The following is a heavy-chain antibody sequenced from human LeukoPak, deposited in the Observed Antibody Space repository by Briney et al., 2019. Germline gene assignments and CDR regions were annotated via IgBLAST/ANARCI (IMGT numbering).Heavy chain of an antibody. V-gene: IGHV3-43*01. CDR3: AKDAGWVGGYYFDY. J-gene: IGHJ4*02. CDR1: GFTFSSYG. CDR2: ISWDGGST. D-gene: IGHD6-19*01. Sequence: PGGSLRLSCAASGFTFSSYGMHWVRQAPGKGLEWVSLISWDGGSTYYADSVKGRFTISRDNSKNSLYLQMNSLRTEDTALYYCAKDAGWVGGYYFDYWGQGTLVTVSS.